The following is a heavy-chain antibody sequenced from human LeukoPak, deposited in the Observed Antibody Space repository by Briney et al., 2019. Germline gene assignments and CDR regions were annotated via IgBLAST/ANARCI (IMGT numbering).Heavy chain of an antibody. D-gene: IGHD6-6*01. CDR1: KFTFSSYW. J-gene: IGHJ3*02. Sequence: GGSLRLSCVASKFTFSSYWMTWVRQAPGEGLEWVANIKQDGSEEYYVDSVKGRFTISRDNAKNSLYLQMNSLKAEDTALYYCARDPYSSFFGAFDIWGQGTMVTVSS. CDR2: IKQDGSEE. CDR3: ARDPYSSFFGAFDI. V-gene: IGHV3-7*04.